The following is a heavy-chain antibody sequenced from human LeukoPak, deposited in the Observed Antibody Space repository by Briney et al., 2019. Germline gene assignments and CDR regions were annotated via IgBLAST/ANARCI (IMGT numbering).Heavy chain of an antibody. CDR3: ARIYFLSSGWPYYFDY. V-gene: IGHV4-39*01. J-gene: IGHJ4*02. Sequence: SETLSLTCTVSAASISSSSYYWGWIRQPPGKGLEWFGSIYYSGSTYYNPSLKSRVTISVDTSKNQFSLKLSSVTAADTAVYYCARIYFLSSGWPYYFDYWGQGTLATVSS. CDR2: IYYSGST. D-gene: IGHD6-19*01. CDR1: AASISSSSYY.